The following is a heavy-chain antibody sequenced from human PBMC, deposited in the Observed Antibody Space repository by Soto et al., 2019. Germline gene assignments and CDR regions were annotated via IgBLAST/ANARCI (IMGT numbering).Heavy chain of an antibody. V-gene: IGHV3-23*01. D-gene: IGHD6-19*01. CDR2: ISCCGGSA. CDR3: AKADGQQWLIPPLDN. Sequence: EVQLLESGGGVVQPGGSLRLSCVASGFNFKKFAMAWVRQAAGEGLEWVSGISCCGGSASYADSVKGRFSIARDDSKNTVSLQLNSLSVEDTAQYYCAKADGQQWLIPPLDNWGQGTLVTVS. CDR1: GFNFKKFA. J-gene: IGHJ4*02.